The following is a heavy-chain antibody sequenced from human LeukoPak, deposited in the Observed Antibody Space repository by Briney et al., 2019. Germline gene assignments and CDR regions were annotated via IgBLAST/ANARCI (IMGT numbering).Heavy chain of an antibody. CDR3: VKDLSGTWSFDY. CDR1: GFPFNTHF. CDR2: ISTNGETT. D-gene: IGHD1-26*01. J-gene: IGHJ4*02. V-gene: IGHV3-64D*06. Sequence: GGSLRLSCSASGFPFNTHFMHWVRQTPGKALEYVPTISTNGETTFYADSVTGRFTISRDNSQNTLYLQMSSLRPDDTAVYYCVKDLSGTWSFDYWGQGTLVTVSS.